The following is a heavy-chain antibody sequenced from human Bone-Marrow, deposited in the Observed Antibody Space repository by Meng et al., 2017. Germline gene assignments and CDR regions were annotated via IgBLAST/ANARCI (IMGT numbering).Heavy chain of an antibody. V-gene: IGHV4-59*07. D-gene: IGHD5-12*01. Sequence: VQLQESGPGLVKPSDTLSLTCTVSGGSISSYYWSWIRQPPGKGLEWIGYIYYSGSTNYNPSLKSRVTISVDTSKNQFSLKLSSVTAADTAVYYCARLVVVAATRFDPWGQGTLVTVSS. CDR3: ARLVVVAATRFDP. CDR2: IYYSGST. J-gene: IGHJ5*02. CDR1: GGSISSYY.